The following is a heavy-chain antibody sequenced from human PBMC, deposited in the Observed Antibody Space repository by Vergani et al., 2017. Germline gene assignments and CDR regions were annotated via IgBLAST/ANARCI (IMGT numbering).Heavy chain of an antibody. CDR3: ARSDLAAVTAYYYYGMDV. CDR1: GGTFSSYA. Sequence: QVQLVQSGAEGKKPGSSVKVSCKASGGTFSSYAISWVRQAPGQGLEWMGRIIPIFGTAKYAQKFQGRVTITADESTSTAYMERSSLRSEDTAVYYCARSDLAAVTAYYYYGMDVWGQGTTVTVSS. V-gene: IGHV1-69*13. D-gene: IGHD4-17*01. J-gene: IGHJ6*02. CDR2: IIPIFGTA.